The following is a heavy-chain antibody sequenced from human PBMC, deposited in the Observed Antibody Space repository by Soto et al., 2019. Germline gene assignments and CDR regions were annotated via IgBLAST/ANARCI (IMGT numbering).Heavy chain of an antibody. CDR3: AKSLSASPNYFFDS. J-gene: IGHJ4*02. D-gene: IGHD1-1*01. Sequence: GSLRLSCAATGFTFGFNALSWVRQAPGKGLEWVSSISAGGVSTNYADSVKGRFTISRDKSKNTLYLQMNSLRADDTAVYYCAKSLSASPNYFFDSWGQGTLVTVSS. V-gene: IGHV3-23*01. CDR2: ISAGGVST. CDR1: GFTFGFNA.